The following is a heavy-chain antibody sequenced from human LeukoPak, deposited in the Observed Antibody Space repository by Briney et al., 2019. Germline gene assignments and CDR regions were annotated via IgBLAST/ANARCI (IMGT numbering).Heavy chain of an antibody. V-gene: IGHV3-15*01. CDR2: IKSKTDGGTT. D-gene: IGHD3-9*01. CDR3: AKVSGYFDWLLYPFDY. J-gene: IGHJ4*02. CDR1: GFTFSNAW. Sequence: PGGSLRLSCAASGFTFSNAWMSWVRQAPGKGLEWVGRIKSKTDGGTTDYAAPVKGRFTISRDDSKNTLYLQMNSLRAEDTAVYYCAKVSGYFDWLLYPFDYWGQGTLVTVSS.